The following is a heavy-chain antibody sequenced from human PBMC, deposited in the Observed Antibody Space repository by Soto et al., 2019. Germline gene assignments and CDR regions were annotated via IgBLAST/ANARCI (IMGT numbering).Heavy chain of an antibody. D-gene: IGHD3-3*01. CDR1: GFTFSNYW. CDR3: ARDYLFYDFWTGYTRYFDF. V-gene: IGHV3-7*03. J-gene: IGHJ4*02. Sequence: PRGSLRLSCETSGFTFSNYWMSWVRQVPGKGPEWVANIREDGSEKYYVDSVKGRFAISRDNAQNSLFLQMNSLRAEDTAVYYCARDYLFYDFWTGYTRYFDFWGQGALVTVSS. CDR2: IREDGSEK.